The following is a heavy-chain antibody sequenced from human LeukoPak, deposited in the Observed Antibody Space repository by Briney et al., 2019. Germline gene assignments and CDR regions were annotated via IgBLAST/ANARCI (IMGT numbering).Heavy chain of an antibody. V-gene: IGHV3-21*01. CDR2: ISTTSGNI. CDR1: GFHFSSYG. Sequence: PGGSLRLSCAASGFHFSSYGMSWVRQAPGKGLEWVAAISTTSGNIYYADSVKGRFTISRDNAKNSLYLQMNSLRVEDTALYYCARRAPSHDFDDWGQGTLVTVSS. J-gene: IGHJ4*02. CDR3: ARRAPSHDFDD.